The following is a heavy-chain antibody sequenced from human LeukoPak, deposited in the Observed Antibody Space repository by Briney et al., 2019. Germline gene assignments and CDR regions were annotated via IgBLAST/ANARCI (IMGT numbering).Heavy chain of an antibody. Sequence: ASVKVSCKASGYTFTSYAMHWVRQAPGQGLEWMGIINPSDGSTSYPQRFQGRVTMTRDTSTSTVYMELSSLISEDSALYYCARSAYTYSSYFDYWGQRTLVTVSS. CDR3: ARSAYTYSSYFDY. CDR1: GYTFTSYA. J-gene: IGHJ4*02. D-gene: IGHD5-18*01. CDR2: INPSDGST. V-gene: IGHV1-46*01.